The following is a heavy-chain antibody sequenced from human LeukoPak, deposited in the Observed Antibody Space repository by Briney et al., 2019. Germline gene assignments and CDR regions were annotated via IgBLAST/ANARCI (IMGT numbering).Heavy chain of an antibody. J-gene: IGHJ5*02. CDR3: AKDRDWNYVGDSFDP. CDR1: GFTPSSYA. Sequence: RASLCRSPAASGFTPSSYAMSWVRQAPGKGGEWVSAISGSGGSTYNADSVRGPFTISRDNSKNTRYLQMNSLRAEDTAVYYGAKDRDWNYVGDSFDPWGQGTLVTVSS. V-gene: IGHV3-23*01. D-gene: IGHD1-7*01. CDR2: ISGSGGST.